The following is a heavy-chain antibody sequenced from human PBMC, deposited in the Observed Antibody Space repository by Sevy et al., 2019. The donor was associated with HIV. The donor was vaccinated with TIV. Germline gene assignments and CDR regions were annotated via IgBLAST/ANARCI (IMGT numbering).Heavy chain of an antibody. V-gene: IGHV4-38-2*01. CDR1: GYSISSGYY. D-gene: IGHD2-15*01. CDR3: ARRASCSGGSCYSYYYYYMDV. CDR2: IYHSGST. J-gene: IGHJ6*03. Sequence: SETLSLTCAVSGYSISSGYYWGWIRQPPGKGLEWIGSIYHSGSTYYNPSLKSRVTISVDTSKNQFSLKLSSVTAADTAVYYCARRASCSGGSCYSYYYYYMDVWGKGTTVTVSS.